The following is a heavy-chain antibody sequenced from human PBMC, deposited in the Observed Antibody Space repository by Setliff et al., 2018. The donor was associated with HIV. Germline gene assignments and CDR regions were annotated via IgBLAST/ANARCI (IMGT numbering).Heavy chain of an antibody. Sequence: GPSVKVSCKASGGTFTSYVISWVRQAPGQGLEWMGGIIPILGIASYSQKFQGRVTITADKFTSTAYMELSSLRSEDTAVYYCARPQWELGVDYYGMDVWGQGTTVTVSS. D-gene: IGHD1-26*01. CDR1: GGTFTSYV. V-gene: IGHV1-69*10. CDR2: IIPILGIA. CDR3: ARPQWELGVDYYGMDV. J-gene: IGHJ6*02.